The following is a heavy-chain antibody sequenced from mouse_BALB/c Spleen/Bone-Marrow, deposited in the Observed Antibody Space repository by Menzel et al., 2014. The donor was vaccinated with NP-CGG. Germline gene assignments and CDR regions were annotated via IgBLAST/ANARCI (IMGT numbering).Heavy chain of an antibody. J-gene: IGHJ4*01. CDR3: TIYRFDEDAMDY. Sequence: SGTVLARPGASVKMSCKASGYSFTSYWMHWVKQRPGQGLEWIGAIYPGNSDISYNQKFKGKAKLTAVTSASTVYMELSSLTNEDSAVYYCTIYRFDEDAMDYWGQGVSVTVSS. CDR1: GYSFTSYW. D-gene: IGHD2-14*01. CDR2: IYPGNSDI. V-gene: IGHV1-5*01.